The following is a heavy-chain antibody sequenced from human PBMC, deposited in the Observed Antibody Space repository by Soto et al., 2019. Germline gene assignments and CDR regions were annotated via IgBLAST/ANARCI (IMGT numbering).Heavy chain of an antibody. CDR1: VFSFSDYQ. CDR2: ISRTGTDT. V-gene: IGHV3-11*06. CDR3: TRGGRGTSYYWQY. D-gene: IGHD1-26*01. Sequence: GGSLRLSCAASVFSFSDYQMTWIRQAPGRGPEWVSVISRTGTDTDYADSVRGRFIISRDNAKNTLYLQMNSLRDGDTAVYYCTRGGRGTSYYWQYWGQGTLVTAPQ. J-gene: IGHJ4*02.